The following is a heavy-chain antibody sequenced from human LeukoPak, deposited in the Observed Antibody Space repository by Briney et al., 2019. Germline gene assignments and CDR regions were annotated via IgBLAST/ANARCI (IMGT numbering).Heavy chain of an antibody. J-gene: IGHJ4*02. Sequence: ASVKVSCKASGYTFTSYYMHWVRQAPGQGLEWMGIINPSGGSTSYAQKFQGRVTMTRDMSTSTVYMELSSLRSEDTAVYYCARAQDLTYNTRWPGNFDYWGQGTLVTVSS. CDR3: ARAQDLTYNTRWPGNFDY. CDR2: INPSGGST. D-gene: IGHD3-10*01. CDR1: GYTFTSYY. V-gene: IGHV1-46*01.